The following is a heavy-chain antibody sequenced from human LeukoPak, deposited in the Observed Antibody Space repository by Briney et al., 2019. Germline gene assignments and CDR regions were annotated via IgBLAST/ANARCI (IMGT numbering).Heavy chain of an antibody. Sequence: PGGSLRLSCAASGFTFSTFPMNWVRQAPGKGLEWVSSISSGSGYIYYADSVKGRFTISRANAKNSLYLHMNSLRAEDTAVYYCARGYGDYGKYYFDSWGQGTLVTVSS. D-gene: IGHD4-17*01. CDR1: GFTFSTFP. CDR2: ISSGSGYI. J-gene: IGHJ4*02. V-gene: IGHV3-21*01. CDR3: ARGYGDYGKYYFDS.